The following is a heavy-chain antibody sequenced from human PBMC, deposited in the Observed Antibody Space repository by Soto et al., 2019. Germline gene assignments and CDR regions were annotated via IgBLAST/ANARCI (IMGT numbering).Heavy chain of an antibody. V-gene: IGHV4-39*01. CDR1: GGSINSSSYF. D-gene: IGHD6-19*01. CDR2: IYYSGST. CDR3: ARQYSSGSRNWFDP. Sequence: SETLSLTCSVSGGSINSSSYFWGWVRQPPGKGLEWIGSIYYSGSTYYNPSLRSRVTISVDTSKNQFSLKLSSVTAADTAVFYCARQYSSGSRNWFDPWGEGTLVTVSS. J-gene: IGHJ5*02.